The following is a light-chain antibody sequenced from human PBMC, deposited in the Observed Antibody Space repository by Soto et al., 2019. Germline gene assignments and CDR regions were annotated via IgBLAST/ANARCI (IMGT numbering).Light chain of an antibody. CDR2: AAS. J-gene: IGKJ5*01. V-gene: IGKV1-33*01. Sequence: IQLTQSPSSLSASVGESVTITCRASQDIDNYLNWYQHRPGEAPKLLIYAASYLETGAPARFSGSGSGTDFSFTITSLQPEDSATYYCQQYDTRPTMTFGQGTRLDI. CDR1: QDIDNY. CDR3: QQYDTRPTMT.